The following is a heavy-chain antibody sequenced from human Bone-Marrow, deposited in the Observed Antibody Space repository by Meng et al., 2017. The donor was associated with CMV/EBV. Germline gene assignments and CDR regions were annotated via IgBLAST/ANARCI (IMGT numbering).Heavy chain of an antibody. J-gene: IGHJ4*02. Sequence: ASVKVSCKASGYTFTGYYMHWVRQAPGQGLEWMGWINPNSGGTNYAQKFQGRVTMTGDTSISTAYMELSRLRSDDTAVYYCARGGKVQGRWLQFYWGQGTLVTVSS. D-gene: IGHD5-24*01. CDR1: GYTFTGYY. V-gene: IGHV1-2*02. CDR2: INPNSGGT. CDR3: ARGGKVQGRWLQFY.